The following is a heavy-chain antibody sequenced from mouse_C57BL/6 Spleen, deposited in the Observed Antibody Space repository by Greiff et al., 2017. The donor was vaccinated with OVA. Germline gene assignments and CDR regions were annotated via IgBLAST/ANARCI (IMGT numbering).Heavy chain of an antibody. CDR1: GYTFTSYW. CDR2: INPSNGGT. Sequence: VQLQQSRTELVKPGASVKLSCKASGYTFTSYWMHWVKQRPGQGLEWIGNINPSNGGTNYNEKFKSKATLTVDKSSSTAYMQLSSLTSEDSAVYYCARGDYEGAMDYWGQGTSVTVSS. V-gene: IGHV1-53*01. J-gene: IGHJ4*01. D-gene: IGHD2-4*01. CDR3: ARGDYEGAMDY.